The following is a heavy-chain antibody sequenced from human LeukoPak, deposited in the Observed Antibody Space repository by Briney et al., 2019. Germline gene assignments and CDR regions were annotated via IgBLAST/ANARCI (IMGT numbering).Heavy chain of an antibody. CDR2: IYYSGST. CDR3: ARAEGSSWYTRTWFDP. D-gene: IGHD6-13*01. CDR1: GGSISSYY. V-gene: IGHV4-59*01. Sequence: SETLSLTCTVSGGSISSYYWSWIRQPPGKGLEWIGYIYYSGSTNYNPPLKSRVTISVDTSKNQFSLKVSSVTAADTAVYYCARAEGSSWYTRTWFDPWGQGTLVTVSS. J-gene: IGHJ5*02.